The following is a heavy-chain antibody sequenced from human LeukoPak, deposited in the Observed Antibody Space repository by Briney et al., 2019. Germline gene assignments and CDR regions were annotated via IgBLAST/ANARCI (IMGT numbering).Heavy chain of an antibody. CDR1: GGSISNNIYY. J-gene: IGHJ6*03. V-gene: IGHV4-39*07. CDR3: ARDGDDTSGYYYYYYYMDV. CDR2: IYYSGST. D-gene: IGHD3-22*01. Sequence: SETLSLTCSVSGGSISNNIYYWGWIRQPPGKGLEWIGNIYYSGSTYYNPSLKSRVIISVDTSKNQFSLKMSSVTAADTAVYYCARDGDDTSGYYYYYYYMDVWGKGTTVTVSS.